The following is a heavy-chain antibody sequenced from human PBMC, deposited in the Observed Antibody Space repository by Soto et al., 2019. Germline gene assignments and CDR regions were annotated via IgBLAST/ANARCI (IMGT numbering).Heavy chain of an antibody. CDR2: IRSKANSYAT. V-gene: IGHV3-73*01. J-gene: IGHJ6*02. CDR1: GFTFSGSA. Sequence: GGSLRLSCAASGFTFSGSAMHWVRQAFGKGLEWVGRIRSKANSYATAYAASVKGRFTISRDDSKNTAYLQMNSLKTEDTAVYYCNTYYYDSSGYRAGYGMDVWGQGTTVTVSS. CDR3: NTYYYDSSGYRAGYGMDV. D-gene: IGHD3-22*01.